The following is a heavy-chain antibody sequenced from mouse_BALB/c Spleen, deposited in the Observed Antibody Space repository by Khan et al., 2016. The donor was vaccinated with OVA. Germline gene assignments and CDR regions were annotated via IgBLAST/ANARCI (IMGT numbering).Heavy chain of an antibody. Sequence: QVQLKQSGPGLVQPSQSLSITCTVSGFSLNTYGVHWVRQSPGKGLEWLGVIWSGGNTDYNAPFISRLNISKDNSKSQVFFKMNSLRPDDTAIYYCARNSYMYDFTYWGQGTLVTVSA. CDR1: GFSLNTYG. J-gene: IGHJ3*01. V-gene: IGHV2-4-1*01. D-gene: IGHD2-14*01. CDR3: ARNSYMYDFTY. CDR2: IWSGGNT.